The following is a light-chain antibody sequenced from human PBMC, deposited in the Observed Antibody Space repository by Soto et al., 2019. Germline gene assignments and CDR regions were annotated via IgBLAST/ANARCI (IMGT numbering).Light chain of an antibody. J-gene: IGKJ4*01. CDR2: DAS. CDR3: QQRSNWPPLT. Sequence: ESVLTQSPPTLSLSPGERATLSCRASQSVSSYLAWYQQKPGQAPRLLIYDASNRATGIPARFSGSGSGTDFTLTISSLEPEDFAVYYCQQRSNWPPLTFGGGTKVDI. V-gene: IGKV3-11*01. CDR1: QSVSSY.